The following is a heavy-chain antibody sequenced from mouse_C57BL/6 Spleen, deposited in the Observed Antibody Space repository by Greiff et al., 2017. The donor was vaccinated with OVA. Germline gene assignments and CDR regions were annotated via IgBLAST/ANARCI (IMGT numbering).Heavy chain of an antibody. CDR2: IWSGGST. CDR1: GFSLTSYG. D-gene: IGHD2-4*01. Sequence: QVQLKESGPGLVQPSQSLSITCTVSGFSLTSYGVHWVRQSPGKGLEWLGVIWSGGSTDYNAAFISRLSISKDNSKSQVLFKMNSLQADDTAIYYCAGYDYDEAWFAYWGQGTLVTVSA. V-gene: IGHV2-2*01. CDR3: AGYDYDEAWFAY. J-gene: IGHJ3*01.